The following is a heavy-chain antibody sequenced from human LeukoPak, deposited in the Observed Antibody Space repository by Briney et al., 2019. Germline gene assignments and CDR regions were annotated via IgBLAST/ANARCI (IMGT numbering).Heavy chain of an antibody. V-gene: IGHV3-30*18. CDR2: ISHDGSNK. D-gene: IGHD2-21*02. J-gene: IGHJ5*02. CDR1: GLSFSSLSFSNYG. CDR3: AKDQAHCGGDCRWNWLDP. Sequence: GGSLRLSCAASGLSFSSLSFSNYGMHWVRQAPGKGLEWVAVISHDGSNKKYADSVKGRLTVSRDNSKNTLYLQMNSLRAEDTAVYYCAKDQAHCGGDCRWNWLDPWGQGTLVTVSS.